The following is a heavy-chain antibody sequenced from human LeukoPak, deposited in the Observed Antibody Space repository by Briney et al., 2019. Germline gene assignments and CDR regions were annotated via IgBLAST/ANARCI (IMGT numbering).Heavy chain of an antibody. CDR3: ARDNWNYGSSMDV. J-gene: IGHJ6*02. Sequence: SETLSLTRTVSGGSISSYYWSWIRQPPGKGLEWIGYIYYSGSTNYNPSLKSRVTISVDTSKNQYSLKLSSVTAADTAVYYCARDNWNYGSSMDVWGQGTTVTVSS. D-gene: IGHD1-7*01. V-gene: IGHV4-59*01. CDR1: GGSISSYY. CDR2: IYYSGST.